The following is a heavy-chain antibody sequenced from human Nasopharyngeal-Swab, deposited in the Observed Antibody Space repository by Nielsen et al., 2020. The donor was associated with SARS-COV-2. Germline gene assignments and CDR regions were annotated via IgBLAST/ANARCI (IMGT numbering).Heavy chain of an antibody. V-gene: IGHV3-21*01. CDR1: GFTFSSYS. D-gene: IGHD5-18*01. CDR2: ISSSSSYI. Sequence: GGSLRLSCAASGFTFSSYSMNWVRQAPGKGLEWVSSISSSSSYIYYADSVKGRFTISRDNAKNSLYLQMNSLRAEDTAVYYCARDSDTRNFDYWGQGTLVTASS. J-gene: IGHJ4*02. CDR3: ARDSDTRNFDY.